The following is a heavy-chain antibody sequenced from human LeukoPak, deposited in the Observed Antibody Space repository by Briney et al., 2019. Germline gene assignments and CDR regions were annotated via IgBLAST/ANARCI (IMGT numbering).Heavy chain of an antibody. CDR1: GGSISSYY. D-gene: IGHD3-3*01. CDR2: IYTIGNT. J-gene: IGHJ4*02. V-gene: IGHV4-4*07. CDR3: ARDARGWSGFDY. Sequence: KPSETLSLTCSVSGGSISSYYWSWIRQPPGKGLEGIGRIYTIGNTDYNPSLKSRVTMSVDTSKNQFSLNLSSVTAADTAVYYCARDARGWSGFDYWGQGALVTVSS.